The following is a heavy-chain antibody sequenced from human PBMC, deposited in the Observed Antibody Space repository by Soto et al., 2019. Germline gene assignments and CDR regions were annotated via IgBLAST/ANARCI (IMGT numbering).Heavy chain of an antibody. Sequence: SETLSLTCAVYGGSFSDYYWSWIRQPPGKGLKWIGEINHSGSTNYNPSLKSRVTISVDTSKNQFSLKVSSVTAADTAVYYCASLYYYAGTGYYCLGFWGEGTMVTV. J-gene: IGHJ3*01. CDR3: ASLYYYAGTGYYCLGF. CDR2: INHSGST. CDR1: GGSFSDYY. V-gene: IGHV4-34*01. D-gene: IGHD3-22*01.